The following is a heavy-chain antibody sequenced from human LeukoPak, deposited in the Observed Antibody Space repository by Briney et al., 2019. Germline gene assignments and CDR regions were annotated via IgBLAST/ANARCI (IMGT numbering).Heavy chain of an antibody. J-gene: IGHJ4*02. Sequence: ASVKVSCKASGYTFTGYYMHWVRQAPGQGLEWMGGINPNSGGTNYAQKFQGRVTMTRDTSISTAYMDLSRLRSDDTAVYYCARGGSVDIVATIYYWGQGTLVTVSS. CDR1: GYTFTGYY. D-gene: IGHD5-12*01. CDR3: ARGGSVDIVATIYY. V-gene: IGHV1-2*02. CDR2: INPNSGGT.